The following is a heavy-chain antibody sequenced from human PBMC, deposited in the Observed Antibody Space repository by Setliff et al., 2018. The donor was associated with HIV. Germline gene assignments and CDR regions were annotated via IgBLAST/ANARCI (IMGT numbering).Heavy chain of an antibody. D-gene: IGHD1-1*01. CDR2: IHYSGSS. V-gene: IGHV4-59*01. CDR3: ARFQAWQLGRRGGYYYYMDV. CDR1: GGSISGYY. Sequence: NPSETLSLTCTVSGGSISGYYWSWVRQPPEKRLELIGFIHYSGSSDYNPPLKSRITISVDMSRNQFSLVLSSVTAADTAVYYCARFQAWQLGRRGGYYYYMDVWGKGTTVTVSS. J-gene: IGHJ6*03.